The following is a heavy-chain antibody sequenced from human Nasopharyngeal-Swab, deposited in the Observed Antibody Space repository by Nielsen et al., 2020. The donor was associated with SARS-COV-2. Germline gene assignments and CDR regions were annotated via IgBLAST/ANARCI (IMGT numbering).Heavy chain of an antibody. D-gene: IGHD6-13*01. J-gene: IGHJ5*02. V-gene: IGHV4-31*03. CDR3: ARDIIAAAGTGGFDP. Sequence: SETLSLTCTVSGGSISSGGYYWSWIRQHPGKGLEWIGYIYYSGSTYYNPSLKSRVTISVDTSKDQFSLKLSSVTAADTAVYYCARDIIAAAGTGGFDPWGQGTLVTVSS. CDR1: GGSISSGGYY. CDR2: IYYSGST.